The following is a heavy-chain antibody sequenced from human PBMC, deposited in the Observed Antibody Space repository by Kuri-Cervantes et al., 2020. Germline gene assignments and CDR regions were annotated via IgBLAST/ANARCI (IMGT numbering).Heavy chain of an antibody. CDR1: GFTFSSYA. CDR3: ARGGRGEDYFDY. J-gene: IGHJ4*02. Sequence: LSLTCAASGFTFSSYAMSWVRQAPGKGLEWVSAISGSGGSTYYADSVKGRFTISRDNAKNSLYLQMNSLRAEDTAVYYCARGGRGEDYFDYWGQGTLVTVSS. V-gene: IGHV3-23*01. D-gene: IGHD3-10*01. CDR2: ISGSGGST.